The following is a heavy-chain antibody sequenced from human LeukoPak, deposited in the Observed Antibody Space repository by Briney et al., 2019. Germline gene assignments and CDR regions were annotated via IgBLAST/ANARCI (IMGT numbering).Heavy chain of an antibody. CDR2: INPNSGGT. CDR1: GYTFTGYY. CDR3: ARLIQQWQNGGLFVDY. Sequence: SSVTVSCKASGYTFTGYYMHWVRQAPGQVLEWMGWINPNSGGTNYAQKFQGRVTMTRDTSISTAYMELSRLRSDDTAVYYCARLIQQWQNGGLFVDYWGQGTLVTVSS. J-gene: IGHJ4*02. D-gene: IGHD5-18*01. V-gene: IGHV1-2*02.